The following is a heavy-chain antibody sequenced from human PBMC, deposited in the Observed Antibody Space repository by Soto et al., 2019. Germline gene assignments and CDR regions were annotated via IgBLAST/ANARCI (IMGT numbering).Heavy chain of an antibody. CDR2: ISGYNGNT. V-gene: IGHV1-18*01. Sequence: QVQLVQSGAEVKKPGASVKVSCKASGYTFTSYGISWVRQAPGQGLEWMGWISGYNGNTNYAQKLQGRVTMTTDTPTSTAYMELRSLRSDDTAVYYFARYRATINSFWFDPWGQGTLVTVSS. CDR1: GYTFTSYG. J-gene: IGHJ5*02. CDR3: ARYRATINSFWFDP. D-gene: IGHD5-12*01.